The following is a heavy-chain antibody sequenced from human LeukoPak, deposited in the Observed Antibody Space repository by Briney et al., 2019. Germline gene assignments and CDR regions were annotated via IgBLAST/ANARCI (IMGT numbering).Heavy chain of an antibody. CDR1: GGSFSGYY. Sequence: SETLSLTCAVYGGSFSGYYWSWIRQPPGKGLEWIGSIYHSGSTYYNPSLKSRVTISVDTSKNQFSLKLSSVTAADTAVYYCASVGENVEISHWGQGTLVTVSS. CDR2: IYHSGST. D-gene: IGHD5-24*01. J-gene: IGHJ4*02. CDR3: ASVGENVEISH. V-gene: IGHV4-34*01.